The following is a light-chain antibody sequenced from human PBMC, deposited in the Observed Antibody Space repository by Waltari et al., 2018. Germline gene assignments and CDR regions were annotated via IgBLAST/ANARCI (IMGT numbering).Light chain of an antibody. CDR2: DVR. V-gene: IGLV2-14*03. CDR3: SSYSRITTSVV. J-gene: IGLJ3*02. CDR1: SSDVGGYNY. Sequence: QSALTQPASVSGSPGQSITISCTGTSSDVGGYNYVSWYQQHPGKATKLMIYDVRNRPYGVSNRFSGSKSGNTASLTISGLQAEDEADYYCSSYSRITTSVVFGGGTKLTVL.